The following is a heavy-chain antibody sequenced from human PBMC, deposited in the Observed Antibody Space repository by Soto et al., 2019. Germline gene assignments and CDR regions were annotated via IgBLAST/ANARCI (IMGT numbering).Heavy chain of an antibody. Sequence: QVQLQESGPGLVKPSETLSLTCSVSGGSVINASFYWTWIRQAPGTGLEYIGYIFYTGVTNYNPSLSSRVTISLDTSKNHFSLKLNSMTAADTAVYYCVRVLDSSWYADLWGRGTLVTVSS. D-gene: IGHD3-22*01. CDR2: IFYTGVT. V-gene: IGHV4-61*03. CDR1: GGSVINASFY. J-gene: IGHJ2*01. CDR3: VRVLDSSWYADL.